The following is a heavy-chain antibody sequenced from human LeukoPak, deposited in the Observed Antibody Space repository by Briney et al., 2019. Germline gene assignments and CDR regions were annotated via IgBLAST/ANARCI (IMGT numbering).Heavy chain of an antibody. CDR2: IIPIFGTA. Sequence: SVKVSCTASGGTFSSYAISWVRQAPGQGLEWMGGIIPIFGTANYAQKFQGRVTITADESTSTAYMELSSLRSEDTAVYYCASGEYFDYYYYGMDVWGQGTTVTVSS. J-gene: IGHJ6*02. D-gene: IGHD3-9*01. CDR1: GGTFSSYA. V-gene: IGHV1-69*13. CDR3: ASGEYFDYYYYGMDV.